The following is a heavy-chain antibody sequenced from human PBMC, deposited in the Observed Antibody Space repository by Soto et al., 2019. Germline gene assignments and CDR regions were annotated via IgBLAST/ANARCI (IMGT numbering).Heavy chain of an antibody. V-gene: IGHV4-59*01. Sequence: TSETLSLTCTVSGGSISSYYWSWIRQPPGKGLEWIGYIYYSGSTNYNPSLKSRVTISVDTSKNQFSLKLSSVTAADTAVYYCARGHLDSSSHYYCGMDVWGQGTTVTVSS. CDR1: GGSISSYY. D-gene: IGHD6-6*01. CDR3: ARGHLDSSSHYYCGMDV. CDR2: IYYSGST. J-gene: IGHJ6*02.